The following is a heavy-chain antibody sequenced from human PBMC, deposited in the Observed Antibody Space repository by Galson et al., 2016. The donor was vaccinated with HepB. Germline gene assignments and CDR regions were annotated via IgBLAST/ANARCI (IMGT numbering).Heavy chain of an antibody. D-gene: IGHD4-23*01. CDR2: IYPGYSDT. J-gene: IGHJ4*02. Sequence: QSGAEVKKPGESLKISCKGSGYSFTSYWIGWVRQMPGKGLEWTGIIYPGYSDTRYSPSFQGQVTISADKSISTAYLQWSSLKASATAMYYCARSSATTVVTHIFDYWGQGTLVTVSS. V-gene: IGHV5-51*01. CDR3: ARSSATTVVTHIFDY. CDR1: GYSFTSYW.